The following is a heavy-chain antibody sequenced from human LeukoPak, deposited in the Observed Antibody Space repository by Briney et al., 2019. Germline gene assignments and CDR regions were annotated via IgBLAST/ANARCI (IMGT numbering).Heavy chain of an antibody. J-gene: IGHJ6*02. Sequence: GGSLRLSCAVSGLTFNNYAMSWVRQAPGKGLEWVSAISKSGDHTYYADSVKGRFTISRDNSKNTLYLQMYSLRAEDTAVYYCARGNYHAMDVWGQGTTVTVSS. CDR3: ARGNYHAMDV. CDR2: ISKSGDHT. V-gene: IGHV3-23*01. CDR1: GLTFNNYA.